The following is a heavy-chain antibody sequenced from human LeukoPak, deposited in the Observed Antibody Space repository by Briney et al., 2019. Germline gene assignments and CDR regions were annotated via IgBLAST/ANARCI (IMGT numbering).Heavy chain of an antibody. CDR1: NSSISSYY. CDR2: VYYSGST. CDR3: ARAYDFWSGYYG. Sequence: SETLSLTCTVSNSSISSYYWSWIRQPPGKGLEWIGYVYYSGSTSYNPSLKSRVTISVDTSKNQFSLELKSLTAADTAVYYCARAYDFWSGYYGWGQGTLVTVSS. J-gene: IGHJ4*02. V-gene: IGHV4-59*01. D-gene: IGHD3-3*01.